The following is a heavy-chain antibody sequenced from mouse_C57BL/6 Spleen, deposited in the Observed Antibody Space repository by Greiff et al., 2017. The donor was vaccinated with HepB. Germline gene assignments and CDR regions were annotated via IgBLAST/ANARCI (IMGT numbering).Heavy chain of an antibody. CDR2: IRNKANNHAT. Sequence: EVKVEESGGGLVQPGGSMKLSCAASGFTFSDAWMDWVRQSPEKGLEWVAEIRNKANNHATYYAESVKGRFTISRDDSKSSVYLQMNSLRAEDTGIYYCTSGVTTAYYFDYWGQGTTLTVSS. J-gene: IGHJ2*01. D-gene: IGHD1-2*01. CDR1: GFTFSDAW. V-gene: IGHV6-6*01. CDR3: TSGVTTAYYFDY.